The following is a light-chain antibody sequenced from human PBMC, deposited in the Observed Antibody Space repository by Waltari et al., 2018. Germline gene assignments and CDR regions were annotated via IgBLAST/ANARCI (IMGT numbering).Light chain of an antibody. V-gene: IGLV2-14*01. CDR2: DVS. J-gene: IGLJ3*02. CDR3: SSFTSSSTWV. CDR1: GSDVGGYNY. Sequence: QSALTQPASVSGSPGQSITISCTGPGSDVGGYNYVSWYQQHPGKAPKLMIYDVSNRPSGVSNRFSGSKSSNTASLTISGLLAEDEADYYCSSFTSSSTWVFGGGTKLTVL.